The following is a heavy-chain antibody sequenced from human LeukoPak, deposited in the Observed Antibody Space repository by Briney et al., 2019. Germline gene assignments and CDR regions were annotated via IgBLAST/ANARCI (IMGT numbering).Heavy chain of an antibody. CDR1: GFSFSNSG. CDR3: VKDGEWTFDV. V-gene: IGHV3-30*02. Sequence: GGSLRLSCAASGFSFSNSGMHWVHQAPGKGLEWVAFIGQDGTTKYYVDSVKGRFTIPGDNPKKMAYLQMNNLRAEDTAIYYCVKDGEWTFDVWGQGTMVTVS. D-gene: IGHD3-3*01. J-gene: IGHJ3*01. CDR2: IGQDGTTK.